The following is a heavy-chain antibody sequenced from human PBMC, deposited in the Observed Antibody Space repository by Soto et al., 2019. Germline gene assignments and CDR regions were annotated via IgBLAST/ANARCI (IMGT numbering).Heavy chain of an antibody. Sequence: QVQLVESGGGVVQPGRSLRLSCAASGFTFSSYGMHWVRQAPGKGLEWVAVISYDGSNKYYADSVKGRFTISRDNSKKTLSLQMNSLRAEDTAVYYCAKDRYLYYYYGMDVLGQGTTVSVSS. CDR3: AKDRYLYYYYGMDV. J-gene: IGHJ6*02. V-gene: IGHV3-30*18. CDR1: GFTFSSYG. CDR2: ISYDGSNK. D-gene: IGHD3-16*02.